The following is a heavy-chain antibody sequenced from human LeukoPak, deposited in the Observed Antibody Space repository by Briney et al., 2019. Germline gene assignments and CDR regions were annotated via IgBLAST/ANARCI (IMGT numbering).Heavy chain of an antibody. Sequence: SRGSLTLSCAASGFTFSSYSMNWVRQAPGKGLEWDSYISSSTSTIYYADSVKGRFTISRDNAKNSLYLQMNSLRDEDTAVYYCAREDDEYYDFWSGYYTGGVVDYWGQGTLVTVSS. D-gene: IGHD3-3*01. CDR2: ISSSTSTI. CDR3: AREDDEYYDFWSGYYTGGVVDY. V-gene: IGHV3-48*02. CDR1: GFTFSSYS. J-gene: IGHJ4*02.